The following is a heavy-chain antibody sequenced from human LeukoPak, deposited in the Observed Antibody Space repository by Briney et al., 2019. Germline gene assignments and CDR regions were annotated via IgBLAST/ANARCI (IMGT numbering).Heavy chain of an antibody. Sequence: SQTLSLTCAISGDSVSRNGAAWDWIRQSPSRGLEWLARTEFKSEWRYDYAMSLKSRITINADTSKTQVSLQLNSVTHEDTALYFCARGTGPVLKYFDYWAEGTLVTVSS. CDR3: ARGTGPVLKYFDY. D-gene: IGHD3/OR15-3a*01. CDR2: TEFKSEWRY. V-gene: IGHV6-1*01. CDR1: GDSVSRNGAA. J-gene: IGHJ4*02.